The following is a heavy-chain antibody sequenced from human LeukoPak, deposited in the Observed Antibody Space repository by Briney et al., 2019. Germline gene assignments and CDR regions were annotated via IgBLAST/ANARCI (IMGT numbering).Heavy chain of an antibody. Sequence: GGSLRLSCAASGFAFSSFAMGWVRQSPGKGLEWLSTINGGGNTTFYADSVKGRFTISRDNSKNALYLHMDSLRPDDTAIYYCTKELHVAVAVADYYYFYMDVWGRGTAVSVSS. J-gene: IGHJ6*03. V-gene: IGHV3-23*01. CDR2: INGGGNTT. CDR3: TKELHVAVAVADYYYFYMDV. CDR1: GFAFSSFA. D-gene: IGHD6-19*01.